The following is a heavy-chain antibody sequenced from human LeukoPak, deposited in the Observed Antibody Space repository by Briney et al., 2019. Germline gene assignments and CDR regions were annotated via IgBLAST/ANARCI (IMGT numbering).Heavy chain of an antibody. V-gene: IGHV3-30*02. CDR1: GVTFRSYG. J-gene: IGHJ6*03. CDR3: AKGGGYDFWSGLGYYYYYMDV. CDR2: IQYDGSDK. Sequence: GGSLTLSCTASGVTFRSYGMHWVRQAPGKGLQWVAFIQYDGSDKYYADSVKGRFTISRDNSKNTLYLQMNSLRAEDTAVYYCAKGGGYDFWSGLGYYYYYMDVWGKGTTVTVSS. D-gene: IGHD3-3*01.